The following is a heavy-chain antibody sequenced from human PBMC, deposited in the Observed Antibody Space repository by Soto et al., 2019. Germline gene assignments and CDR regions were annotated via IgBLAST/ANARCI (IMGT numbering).Heavy chain of an antibody. Sequence: PSETLSLTCAVSGGSISSGDYCWSWIRQPPGKGLEWVGYNYNSGSTHYNPSLKSRVTISVDRSKNQFSLKLTSVTAADTAVYYCARVVVAAQGGWFDPWGQGTLVT. CDR1: GGSISSGDYC. CDR3: ARVVVAAQGGWFDP. CDR2: NYNSGST. J-gene: IGHJ5*02. V-gene: IGHV4-30-2*01. D-gene: IGHD2-15*01.